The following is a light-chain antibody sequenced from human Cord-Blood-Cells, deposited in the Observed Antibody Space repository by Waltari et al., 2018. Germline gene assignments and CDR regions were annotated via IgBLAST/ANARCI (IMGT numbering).Light chain of an antibody. CDR2: EGS. J-gene: IGLJ3*02. CDR1: SSDVGSYNL. V-gene: IGLV2-23*01. Sequence: QSALTQPASVSGSPGQSITISCTGTSSDVGSYNLVSWYQQHPGKAPKLILYEGSKRPSGVSNRFAGSKSGHTSSLTISGLQAEDEAYYYCCSYAGSSTWVFGGGTKLTVL. CDR3: CSYAGSSTWV.